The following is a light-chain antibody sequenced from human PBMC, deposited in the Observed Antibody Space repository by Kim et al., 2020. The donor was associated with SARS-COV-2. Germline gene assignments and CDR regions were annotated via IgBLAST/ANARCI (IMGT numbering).Light chain of an antibody. CDR2: DAA. Sequence: PAESATLSCSASHDVDISLAWYQQTPGQAPRLLSYDAAMRAAGIPDRFSGSGSGTDFTLTIGSLAPEDFAIYYCQQRGSWPPALTFGGGTKVDIK. J-gene: IGKJ4*01. CDR1: HDVDIS. CDR3: QQRGSWPPALT. V-gene: IGKV3-11*01.